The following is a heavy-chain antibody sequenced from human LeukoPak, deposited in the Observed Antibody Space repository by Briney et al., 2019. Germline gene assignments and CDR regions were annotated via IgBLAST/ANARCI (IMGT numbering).Heavy chain of an antibody. CDR1: GFTFRNYV. CDR3: AREGYYGSGSPPSLYFDY. D-gene: IGHD3-10*01. Sequence: GGSLRLSCAASGFTFRNYVIHWVRQAPGKGLEWVAVTSSDLNVKSYADSVKGRFTISRDNSRSTLYLQMNSLRPEDTAIYYCAREGYYGSGSPPSLYFDYWGQGTLVTVSS. CDR2: TSSDLNVK. V-gene: IGHV3-30-3*01. J-gene: IGHJ4*02.